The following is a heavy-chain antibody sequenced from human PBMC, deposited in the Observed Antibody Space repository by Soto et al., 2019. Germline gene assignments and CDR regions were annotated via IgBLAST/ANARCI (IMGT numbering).Heavy chain of an antibody. D-gene: IGHD2-15*01. V-gene: IGHV4-39*02. CDR3: AREGGRYCTGGSCQVDY. CDR2: IYYSGNT. J-gene: IGHJ4*02. CDR1: DGSISRCSYY. Sequence: SVTCSVSDGSISRCSYYRGRIRQPPGKGLEWIGSIYYSGNTYYTPSLKSRVTISVDTSKNQFSLKLSSVTAADTAVYYCAREGGRYCTGGSCQVDYWGQGTLVTVSS.